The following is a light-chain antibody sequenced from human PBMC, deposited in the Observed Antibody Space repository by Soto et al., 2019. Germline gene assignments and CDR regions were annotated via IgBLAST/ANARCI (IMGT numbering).Light chain of an antibody. V-gene: IGLV2-11*01. J-gene: IGLJ2*01. CDR2: DVS. CDR3: CSYACNYIPL. Sequence: QSVLTQPRSVSGSPGQSVTISCTGTSSDVGAYNFVSWYQHNPGKAPKLMIFDVSARPSGVPDRFSGSKSANTASLTISGLQTEDEADYYCCSYACNYIPLFGGGTKVTVL. CDR1: SSDVGAYNF.